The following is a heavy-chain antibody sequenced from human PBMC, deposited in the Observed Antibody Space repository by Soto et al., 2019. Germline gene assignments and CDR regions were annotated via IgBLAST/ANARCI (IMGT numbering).Heavy chain of an antibody. CDR2: NYYSGIT. J-gene: IGHJ6*02. D-gene: IGHD6-6*01. V-gene: IGHV4-31*03. Sequence: QVQLQESGPGLVKPSQTLSLTCTVSGGSISSGGYYWTWIRQHPGKGLEWIGYNYYSGITYYNPSLNSRVTISLETSKHQSSLKLSSVTAAATAVYYWARGSSIAGLYYGSDVWGQVTTVTVS. CDR3: ARGSSIAGLYYGSDV. CDR1: GGSISSGGYY.